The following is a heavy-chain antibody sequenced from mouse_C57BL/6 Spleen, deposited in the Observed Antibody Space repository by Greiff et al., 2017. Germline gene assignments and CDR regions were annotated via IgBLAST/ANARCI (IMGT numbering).Heavy chain of an antibody. Sequence: EVKLQESGPGLVKPSQSLSLTCSVTGYSITSGYYWNWIRQFPGNKLEWMGYISYDGSNNYNPSLKNRISITRDTSKNQFFLKLNSVTTEDTATYYCARKLGGARAYWYFDVWGTGTTVTVSS. D-gene: IGHD4-1*01. CDR2: ISYDGSN. CDR3: ARKLGGARAYWYFDV. V-gene: IGHV3-6*01. J-gene: IGHJ1*03. CDR1: GYSITSGYY.